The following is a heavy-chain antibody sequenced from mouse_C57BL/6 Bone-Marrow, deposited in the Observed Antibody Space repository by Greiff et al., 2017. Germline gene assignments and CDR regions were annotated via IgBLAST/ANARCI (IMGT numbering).Heavy chain of an antibody. D-gene: IGHD2-12*01. CDR3: ARGRTYYSGNNYFDY. CDR1: GYAFSSSW. J-gene: IGHJ2*01. Sequence: QVQLQQSGPELVKPGASVKISCKASGYAFSSSWMNWVKQRPGKGLEWIGRIYPGDGDTNYNGKFKGTATLTADKSSSTAYMQLSSLTSEDSAVYFCARGRTYYSGNNYFDYWGQGTTLTVSS. CDR2: IYPGDGDT. V-gene: IGHV1-82*01.